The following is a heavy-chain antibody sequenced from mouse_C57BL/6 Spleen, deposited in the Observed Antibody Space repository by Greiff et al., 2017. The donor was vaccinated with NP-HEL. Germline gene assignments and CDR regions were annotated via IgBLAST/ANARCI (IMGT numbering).Heavy chain of an antibody. CDR3: ARRLYYYGSSYPYWYFDV. D-gene: IGHD1-1*01. CDR2: INPNNGGT. J-gene: IGHJ1*03. CDR1: GYTFTDYN. V-gene: IGHV1-18*01. Sequence: EVKLMESGPELVKPGASVKIPCKASGYTFTDYNLDWVKQSHGKSLEWIGDINPNNGGTIYNQKFKGKATLTVDKSSSTAYMELSSLTSEDTAVYYCARRLYYYGSSYPYWYFDVWGTGTTVTVSS.